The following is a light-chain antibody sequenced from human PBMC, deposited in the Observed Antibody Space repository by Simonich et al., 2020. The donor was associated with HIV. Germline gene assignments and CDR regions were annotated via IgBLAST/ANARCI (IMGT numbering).Light chain of an antibody. CDR3: QSSDSSLSGSV. J-gene: IGLJ3*02. CDR2: VNS. V-gene: IGLV1-40*01. Sequence: QSVLTQPPSVSGAPGQRVTISCTGSSSNIGAGYDVHWYQQLPGTAPKLLSYVNSNRPSGVPDRFSGSKSGTSASLAITGLQADDEADYYCQSSDSSLSGSVFGGGTKLTVL. CDR1: SSNIGAGYD.